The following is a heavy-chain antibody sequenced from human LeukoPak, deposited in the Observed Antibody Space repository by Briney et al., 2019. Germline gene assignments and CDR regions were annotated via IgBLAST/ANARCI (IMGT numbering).Heavy chain of an antibody. CDR2: IYYSGST. CDR1: GGAISSYY. Sequence: PSETLSLTCTVSGGAISSYYWSWIRQPPGKGLEWIGYIYYSGSTNYNPSHKSRVTISVDTSKNQFSLKLSSVTAADTAVYYCARDRSYYYDSSGLYYYYGMDVWGQGTTVTVSS. D-gene: IGHD3-22*01. J-gene: IGHJ6*02. CDR3: ARDRSYYYDSSGLYYYYGMDV. V-gene: IGHV4-59*01.